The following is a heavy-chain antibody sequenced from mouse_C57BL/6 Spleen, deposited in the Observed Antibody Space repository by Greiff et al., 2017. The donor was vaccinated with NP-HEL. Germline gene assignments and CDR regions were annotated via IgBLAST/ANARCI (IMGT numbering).Heavy chain of an antibody. J-gene: IGHJ4*01. Sequence: QVQLQQPGAELVRPGTSVKLSCKASGYTFTSYWMHWVKQRPGQGLEWIGVIDPSDSYTNYNQKFKGKATLTVDTSSSTAYMQLSSLTSEDSAVYHCARWGITTLMDYWGQGTSVTVSS. CDR2: IDPSDSYT. CDR1: GYTFTSYW. CDR3: ARWGITTLMDY. V-gene: IGHV1-59*01. D-gene: IGHD2-4*01.